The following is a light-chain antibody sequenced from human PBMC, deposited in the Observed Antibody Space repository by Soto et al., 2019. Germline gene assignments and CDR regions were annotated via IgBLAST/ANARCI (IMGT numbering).Light chain of an antibody. CDR2: EGS. V-gene: IGLV2-23*01. CDR1: SSDVGSYNL. CDR3: CSYAGSSTHVV. J-gene: IGLJ2*01. Sequence: QSALTQPASVSGSPGQSITISCTRISSDVGSYNLVSWYQQHPGKAPKLMIYEGSKRPSGVSNRFSGSKSGNTASLTISGLQAEDEADYYCCSYAGSSTHVVFGGRTKLTVL.